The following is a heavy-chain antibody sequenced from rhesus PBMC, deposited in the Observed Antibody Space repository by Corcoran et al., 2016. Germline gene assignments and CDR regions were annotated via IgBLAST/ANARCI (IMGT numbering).Heavy chain of an antibody. Sequence: EVQLVESGGGLVQPGGSLRLSFAASGFTFSDYYMSWVRQASGKGLEWVGRIRSRSNNYETGYAASVKGRFTISRDDSKNTAYLQMNSLKTDDTAVYYCARHDYGNSLDYWGQGVLVTVSS. CDR1: GFTFSDYY. V-gene: IGHV3-118*01. D-gene: IGHD4-29*01. CDR3: ARHDYGNSLDY. J-gene: IGHJ4*01. CDR2: IRSRSNNYET.